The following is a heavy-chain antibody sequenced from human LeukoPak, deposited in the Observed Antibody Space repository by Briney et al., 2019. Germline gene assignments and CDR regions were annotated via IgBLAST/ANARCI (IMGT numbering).Heavy chain of an antibody. CDR2: FSSSGGSGGNT. CDR3: AKGYYYASSRRPYYFDY. D-gene: IGHD3-22*01. J-gene: IGHJ4*02. CDR1: GFLFSNYA. Sequence: GGSLRLSCEASGFLFSNYAMSWVRQAPGKGLEWVLTFSSSGGSGGNTYYADFVKGRFTISRDNSESTLYLQMNSLNGDDTAVYYCAKGYYYASSRRPYYFDYWGQGTLVTVSS. V-gene: IGHV3-23*01.